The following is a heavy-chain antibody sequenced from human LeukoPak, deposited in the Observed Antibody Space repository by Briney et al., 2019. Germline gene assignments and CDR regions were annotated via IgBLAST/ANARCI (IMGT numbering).Heavy chain of an antibody. CDR1: GFTFNSYA. J-gene: IGHJ3*02. D-gene: IGHD3-22*01. Sequence: PGGSLRLSCAASGFTFNSYAMNWVRQAPGKGLEWVSSISGTGSYTYYADSVKGRFTISRDNSKKTLYLQMNSLRAEDTAVYYCVRYYDGTGYYQSNDAFDIWGQGTMVTVSS. CDR3: VRYYDGTGYYQSNDAFDI. V-gene: IGHV3-23*01. CDR2: ISGTGSYT.